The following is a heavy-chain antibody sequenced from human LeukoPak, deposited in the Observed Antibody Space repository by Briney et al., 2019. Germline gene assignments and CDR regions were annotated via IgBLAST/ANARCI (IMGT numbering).Heavy chain of an antibody. CDR3: ARDYGDIPPDWYYDL. CDR2: ISYTGGT. J-gene: IGHJ2*01. V-gene: IGHV4-59*01. Sequence: SETLSLTCTVAGASISSFYWSWVRQSPGKGLEWIGYISYTGGTTYNPALKGRVTISIDTSKSQFTLKLSSVTASDTAVYYCARDYGDIPPDWYYDLWGRGTLVTVSS. CDR1: GASISSFY. D-gene: IGHD4-17*01.